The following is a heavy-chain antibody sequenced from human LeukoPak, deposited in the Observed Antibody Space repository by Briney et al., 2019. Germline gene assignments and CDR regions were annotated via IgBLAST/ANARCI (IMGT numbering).Heavy chain of an antibody. CDR2: IIPILGIA. V-gene: IGHV1-69*04. CDR1: GGTFSSYA. Sequence: GASVKVSCKASGGTFSSYAISWVRQAPGQGLEWMGRIIPILGIANYAQKFQGRVTITADKSTSTAYMELSSLRSEDTAVYYCARVAIKGAVSSWYYSRWFDPWGQGTLVTVSS. CDR3: ARVAIKGAVSSWYYSRWFDP. D-gene: IGHD6-13*01. J-gene: IGHJ5*02.